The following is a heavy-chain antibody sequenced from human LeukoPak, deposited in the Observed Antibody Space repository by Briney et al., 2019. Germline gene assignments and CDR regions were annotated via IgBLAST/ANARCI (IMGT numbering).Heavy chain of an antibody. CDR3: ARAPRGSSYYFDY. Sequence: SETLSLTCTVSGGSISSYYWSWIRQPPGKGLEWIGYIYYSGSTNYNPSLKSRVTISVDTSKNQFSLKLSSVTAADTAVYYCARAPRGSSYYFDYWGQGTLVTVSS. D-gene: IGHD1-26*01. V-gene: IGHV4-59*12. CDR1: GGSISSYY. CDR2: IYYSGST. J-gene: IGHJ4*02.